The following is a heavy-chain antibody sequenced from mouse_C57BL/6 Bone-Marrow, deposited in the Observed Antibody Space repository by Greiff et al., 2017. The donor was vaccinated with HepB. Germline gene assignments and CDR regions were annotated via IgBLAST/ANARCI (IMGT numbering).Heavy chain of an antibody. CDR3: ARLITAWFAY. J-gene: IGHJ3*01. V-gene: IGHV5-12*01. CDR2: ISNGGGST. Sequence: EVMLVESGGGLVQPGGSLKLSCAASGFTFSDYYMYWVRQTPEKRLEWVAYISNGGGSTYYPDTVKGRFTISRDNAKNTLYMQMSRLKSEDTAMYYCARLITAWFAYGGQGTLVTVSA. D-gene: IGHD2-4*01. CDR1: GFTFSDYY.